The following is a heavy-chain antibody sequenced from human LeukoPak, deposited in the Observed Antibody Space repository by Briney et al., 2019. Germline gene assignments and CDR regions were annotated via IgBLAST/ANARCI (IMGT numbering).Heavy chain of an antibody. V-gene: IGHV3-15*01. CDR3: TTDYYGSGSYPDAFDI. CDR1: GFTFSNAW. J-gene: IGHJ3*02. Sequence: PGGSLRLSCAASGFTFSNAWMSWVRQAPGKGLEWVGRIKSKTDDGTTDYAAPVKGRFTISRDDSKNTLYLQMNSLKTEDTAVYYCTTDYYGSGSYPDAFDIWGRGTMVTVSS. D-gene: IGHD3-10*01. CDR2: IKSKTDDGTT.